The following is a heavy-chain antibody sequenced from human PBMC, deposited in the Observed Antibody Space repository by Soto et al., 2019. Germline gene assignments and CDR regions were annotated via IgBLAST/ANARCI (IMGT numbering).Heavy chain of an antibody. V-gene: IGHV3-30-3*01. CDR3: AREQVRSGGMDV. J-gene: IGHJ6*02. CDR2: ISYDGSNK. Sequence: QVQLVESGGGVVQPGRSLRLSCAASGFTFSSYAMHWVRQAPGKGLEWVAVISYDGSNKYYADSVKGRFTISRDNSKNTLYLQMNSRRAEDTAVYYCAREQVRSGGMDVWGQGTTVTVSS. D-gene: IGHD3-3*01. CDR1: GFTFSSYA.